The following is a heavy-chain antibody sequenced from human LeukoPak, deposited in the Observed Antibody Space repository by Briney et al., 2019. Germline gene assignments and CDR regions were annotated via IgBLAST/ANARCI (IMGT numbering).Heavy chain of an antibody. J-gene: IGHJ4*02. CDR3: ARAEQWLPRGYDY. CDR2: IYHSGST. CDR1: GGSISSSNW. V-gene: IGHV4-4*02. D-gene: IGHD6-19*01. Sequence: SETLSLTCAVSGGSISSSNWWSWVRQPPGQGLEWIGEIYHSGSTNYNPSLKSRVTISVDKSKNQFSLKLSSVTAADTAVYYCARAEQWLPRGYDYWGQGTLVTVSS.